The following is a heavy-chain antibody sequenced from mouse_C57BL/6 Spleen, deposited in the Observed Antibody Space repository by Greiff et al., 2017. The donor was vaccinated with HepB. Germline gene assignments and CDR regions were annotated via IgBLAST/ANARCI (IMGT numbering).Heavy chain of an antibody. CDR2: ISNGGGST. V-gene: IGHV5-12*01. Sequence: EVQGVESGGGLVQPGGSLKLSCAASGFTFSDYYMYWVRQTPEKRLEWVAYISNGGGSTYYPDTVKGRFTISRDNAKNTLYLQMSRLKSEDTAMYYCAGGLYYFDYWGQGTTLTVSS. CDR3: AGGLYYFDY. CDR1: GFTFSDYY. J-gene: IGHJ2*01.